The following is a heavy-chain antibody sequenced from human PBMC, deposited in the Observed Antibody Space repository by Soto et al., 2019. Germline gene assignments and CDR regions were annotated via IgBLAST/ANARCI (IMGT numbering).Heavy chain of an antibody. CDR3: TLSWVAREDFYDY. Sequence: ASVKVSCKASGYTFTGYYMHWVRQAPGQGLEWMGWINPNSGGTNYAQKFQGWVTMTRDTSISTAYMELSRLRSDDTAVYYCTLSWVAREDFYDYWGQGTLVTVSS. D-gene: IGHD7-27*01. V-gene: IGHV1-2*04. CDR2: INPNSGGT. CDR1: GYTFTGYY. J-gene: IGHJ4*02.